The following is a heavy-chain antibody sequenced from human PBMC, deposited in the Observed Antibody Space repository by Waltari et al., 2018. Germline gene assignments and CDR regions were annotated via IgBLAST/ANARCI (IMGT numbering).Heavy chain of an antibody. CDR1: GFTFSSYV. CDR2: LSGSGATT. V-gene: IGHV3-23*01. D-gene: IGHD6-19*01. J-gene: IGHJ4*02. CDR3: ATSDWHPPYYFDY. Sequence: EVHLLESGGGWVQPGGSLRLSCAASGFTFSSYVVSWVRQAPGKGMEWVSALSGSGATTYYADSVKGRFTISRDNSKNTLYLQMNSLRAEDTAVYYCATSDWHPPYYFDYWGQGTLVTVSS.